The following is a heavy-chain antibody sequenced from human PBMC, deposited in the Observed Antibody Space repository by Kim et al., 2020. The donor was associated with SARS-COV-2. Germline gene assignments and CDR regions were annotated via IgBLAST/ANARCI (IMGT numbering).Heavy chain of an antibody. J-gene: IGHJ6*02. CDR1: GGSISSGGYY. CDR3: ARVNYDFWSGYLYGMDV. Sequence: SETLSLTCTVSGGSISSGGYYWSWIRQHPGKGLEWIGYIYYSGSTYYNPSLKSRVTISVDTSKNQFSLKLSSVTAADTAVYYCARVNYDFWSGYLYGMDVWGQGTTVTVSS. D-gene: IGHD3-3*01. V-gene: IGHV4-31*03. CDR2: IYYSGST.